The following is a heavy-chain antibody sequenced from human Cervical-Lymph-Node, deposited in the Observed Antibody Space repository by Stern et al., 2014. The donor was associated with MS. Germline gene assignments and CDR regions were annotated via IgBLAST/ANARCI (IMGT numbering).Heavy chain of an antibody. D-gene: IGHD3-10*01. Sequence: EEQLVESGAEVKKPGEYLKISCKGSGYTFTNYWIGWVRQMPGKGLEWMGILYPGDSDTRYSPSFQGQVPISADKSINTAYLQWSSLKASDTAMYYCARMWAVQGPRGNLPGYFQHWGQGTLVTVSS. CDR2: LYPGDSDT. J-gene: IGHJ1*01. V-gene: IGHV5-51*01. CDR3: ARMWAVQGPRGNLPGYFQH. CDR1: GYTFTNYW.